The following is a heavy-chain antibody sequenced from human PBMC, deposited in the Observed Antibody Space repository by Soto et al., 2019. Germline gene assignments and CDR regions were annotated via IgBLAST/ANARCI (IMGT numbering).Heavy chain of an antibody. CDR2: IYYSGST. CDR1: GGSISSSSYY. Sequence: QLQLQESGPGLVKPSETLSLTCTVSGGSISSSSYYWGWIRQPPGKGLEWIGSIYYSGSTYYNPSLKSRVTISVDTSKNQFSLMLSSVTAADTAVYYCMLGSGWKDFDYWGQGTLVTVSS. CDR3: MLGSGWKDFDY. D-gene: IGHD3-22*01. J-gene: IGHJ4*02. V-gene: IGHV4-39*01.